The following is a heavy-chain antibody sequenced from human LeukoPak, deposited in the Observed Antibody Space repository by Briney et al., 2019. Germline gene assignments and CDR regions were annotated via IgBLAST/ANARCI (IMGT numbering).Heavy chain of an antibody. CDR1: GITVSSNF. Sequence: GGSQRLPCAASGITVSSNFMSWVRQAPGKGLEWVSILYSGGNTYYIDSVKGRVTISRDNSKYMLFLQMNSLRAEDAAVYYCARGRSTSPSLFDYWG. D-gene: IGHD2-2*01. CDR2: LYSGGNT. J-gene: IGHJ4*01. V-gene: IGHV3-66*01. CDR3: ARGRSTSPSLFDY.